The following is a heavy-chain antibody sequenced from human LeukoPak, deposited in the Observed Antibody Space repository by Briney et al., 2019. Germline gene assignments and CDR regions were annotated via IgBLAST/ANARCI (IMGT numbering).Heavy chain of an antibody. V-gene: IGHV5-51*01. J-gene: IGHJ4*02. CDR3: ARQRGTGWYDY. D-gene: IGHD6-19*01. CDR1: GYSFATYW. Sequence: PGESLKISCQGSGYSFATYWIAWVRQMPGAGLEWMGIIYPGDSDTTYSPSFQGQVTISADRSATSAYLQWTSLKASDTAIYYCARQRGTGWYDYWGQGTLVTVSS. CDR2: IYPGDSDT.